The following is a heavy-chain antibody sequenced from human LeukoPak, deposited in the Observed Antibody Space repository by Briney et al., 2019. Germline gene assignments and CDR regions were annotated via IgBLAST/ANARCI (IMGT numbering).Heavy chain of an antibody. CDR1: GYSFTSYW. Sequence: GESLKISCQGSGYSFTSYWISWVRQMPVKGLEWMGRIDPSDSYTNYSPSFQGHVTISADKSISTAYLQWSSLKASDTAMYYCARRLTLDAFDIWGQGTMVTVSS. CDR2: IDPSDSYT. CDR3: ARRLTLDAFDI. D-gene: IGHD4-23*01. V-gene: IGHV5-10-1*01. J-gene: IGHJ3*02.